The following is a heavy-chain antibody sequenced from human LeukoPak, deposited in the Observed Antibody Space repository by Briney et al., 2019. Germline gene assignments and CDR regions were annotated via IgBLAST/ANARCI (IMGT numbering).Heavy chain of an antibody. V-gene: IGHV4-34*01. D-gene: IGHD3-3*01. CDR1: GGSFSGYY. CDR2: INHSGST. CDR3: ARTYYDFWSGYYPRGAFDI. Sequence: PSETLSLTCAVYGGSFSGYYWSWIRQPPGKGLEWIGEINHSGSTNYNPSLKSRVTISVDTSKNQFSLKLSSVTAADTAVYYCARTYYDFWSGYYPRGAFDIWGQGTRVTVS. J-gene: IGHJ3*02.